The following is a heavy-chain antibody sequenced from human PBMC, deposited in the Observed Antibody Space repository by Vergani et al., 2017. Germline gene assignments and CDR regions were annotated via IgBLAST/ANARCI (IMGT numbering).Heavy chain of an antibody. Sequence: EVQLVESGGGLIQPGGSVRLSCAASGFTVSSNYMSWVRQAPGKGLEWVSVIYSGGSTYYADSVKGRFTISRDNSKNTLYLQMNSLRDEDTAVYYCARASDYDSSGYYYYWGQGTLVTVSS. CDR2: IYSGGST. CDR3: ARASDYDSSGYYYY. J-gene: IGHJ4*02. CDR1: GFTVSSNY. V-gene: IGHV3-53*01. D-gene: IGHD3-22*01.